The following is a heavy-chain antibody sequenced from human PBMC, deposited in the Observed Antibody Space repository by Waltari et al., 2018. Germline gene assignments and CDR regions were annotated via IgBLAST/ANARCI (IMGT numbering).Heavy chain of an antibody. V-gene: IGHV3-30*18. CDR1: GFTFSSYG. CDR2: IWYDGSNK. Sequence: QVQLVESGGGVVQPGRSLRLSCAASGFTFSSYGMPWVRQAPGKGLEWVAVIWYDGSNKYYADSVKGRFTISRDNSKNTLYLQMNSLRAEDTAMYYCAKGGVGNAFDIWGQGTMVTVSS. CDR3: AKGGVGNAFDI. J-gene: IGHJ3*02. D-gene: IGHD3-10*01.